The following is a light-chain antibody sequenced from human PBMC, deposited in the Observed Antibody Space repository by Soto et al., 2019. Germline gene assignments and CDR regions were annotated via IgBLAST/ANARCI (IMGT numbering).Light chain of an antibody. CDR3: QHYNDYSRI. CDR2: MAS. V-gene: IGKV1-5*03. Sequence: DIQMTQSPSTLSASIGDRVTITCRASQSISSWLAWYQQKPGKAPKLLIYMASNLQSGVSSRFSGSGSGTEFTLTFSRLQPDDFATYYCQHYNDYSRIFGQGTKVEIK. CDR1: QSISSW. J-gene: IGKJ1*01.